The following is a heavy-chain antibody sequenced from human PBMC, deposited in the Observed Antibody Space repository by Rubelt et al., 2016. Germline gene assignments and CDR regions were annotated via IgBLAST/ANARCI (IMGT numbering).Heavy chain of an antibody. J-gene: IGHJ3*01. CDR1: GGSISPYH. V-gene: IGHV4-59*12. CDR3: AGRNGFVF. Sequence: QVQLQESGPGLVKPSETLSLTCTVSGGSISPYHWSWIRQPPGKGLEWIGNFYYSGRANFNPTLKSRVTISFDTSKDNVSLMLTSWTAADTALYYCAGRNGFVFWSRGTIVTV. D-gene: IGHD1-14*01. CDR2: FYYSGRA.